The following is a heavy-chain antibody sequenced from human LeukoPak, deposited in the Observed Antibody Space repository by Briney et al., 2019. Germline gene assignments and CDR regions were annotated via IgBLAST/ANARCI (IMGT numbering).Heavy chain of an antibody. CDR3: AKAEQQLD. J-gene: IGHJ4*02. CDR2: ISYDGSNN. Sequence: GRSLTLSCAASGFTFSSYGMHWVRQAPGKGLEWVAVISYDGSNNYYADSVKGRFTISRDNSKNTLYLQMNSLRAEDTAVYYCAKAEQQLDWGQGTLVTVSS. D-gene: IGHD6-13*01. V-gene: IGHV3-30*18. CDR1: GFTFSSYG.